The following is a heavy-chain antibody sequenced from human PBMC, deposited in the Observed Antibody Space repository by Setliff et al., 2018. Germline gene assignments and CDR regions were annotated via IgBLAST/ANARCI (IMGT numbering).Heavy chain of an antibody. CDR2: INHRGAT. CDR3: ARGPRFDYESPTYRRRFDP. J-gene: IGHJ5*02. Sequence: SETLSLTCAVYGGSFSGYYWNWIRQAPGKGLEWIGEINHRGATSYTPSLKGRVTISVGTSKNLFSLKLSSVTAADTAVYFCARGPRFDYESPTYRRRFDPWGQGTAVTVSA. V-gene: IGHV4-34*01. D-gene: IGHD3-22*01. CDR1: GGSFSGYY.